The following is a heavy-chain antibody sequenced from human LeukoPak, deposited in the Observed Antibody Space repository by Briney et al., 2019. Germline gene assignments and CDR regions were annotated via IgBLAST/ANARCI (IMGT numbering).Heavy chain of an antibody. D-gene: IGHD6-13*01. CDR2: IYYSGST. Sequence: SETLSLTCTVSGGSISSYYWSWIRQPPGKGLEWIGYIYYSGSTNYNPSLKSRVTISVDTSKNQFSLKLSSVTAADTAVYYCARDSGFSSSWYGRQPDYWGQGTLVTVSS. J-gene: IGHJ4*02. CDR3: ARDSGFSSSWYGRQPDY. V-gene: IGHV4-59*01. CDR1: GGSISSYY.